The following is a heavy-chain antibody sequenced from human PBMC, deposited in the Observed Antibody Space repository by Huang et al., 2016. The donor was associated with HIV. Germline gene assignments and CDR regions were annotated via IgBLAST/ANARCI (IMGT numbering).Heavy chain of an antibody. Sequence: QIHLVQSGPEVKQPGASVKVSCKASGYKFHSYEITWVRQTPGQGLEWMGWISGDNVSTRFQDRLTMTTDVSTSTAYLELRSLRLDDTAVYYCARTKGEFDFWGQGALVTVSS. V-gene: IGHV1-18*04. CDR1: GYKFHSYE. D-gene: IGHD3-16*01. CDR2: ISGDNVST. J-gene: IGHJ4*02. CDR3: ARTKGEFDF.